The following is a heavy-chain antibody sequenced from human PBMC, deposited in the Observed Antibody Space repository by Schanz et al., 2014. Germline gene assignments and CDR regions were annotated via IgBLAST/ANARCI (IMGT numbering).Heavy chain of an antibody. J-gene: IGHJ4*02. V-gene: IGHV3-33*05. CDR1: GFTFSSYG. Sequence: QVQLVESGGGVVQPGRSLRLSCAASGFTFSSYGMHWVRQAPGKGLEWVAVISYDGSKKYYADSVKGRFTISRDNSKNTLYLQMNSLRAEDTAVYYCAKGQLLSYYFDYWGQGTLVTVSS. CDR3: AKGQLLSYYFDY. D-gene: IGHD2-21*01. CDR2: ISYDGSKK.